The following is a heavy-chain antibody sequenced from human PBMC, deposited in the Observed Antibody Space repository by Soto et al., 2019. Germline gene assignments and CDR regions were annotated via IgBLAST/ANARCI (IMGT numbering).Heavy chain of an antibody. CDR1: GDSMTSGGYY. CDR2: IYYTGDT. CDR3: ARGAPRPRDVPTYFNF. Sequence: PSETLSLTCSVSGDSMTSGGYYWSWVRHHPGKGLEWVGSIYYTGDTYFNPSLKSRITVSMDTSKNEFSLKLTSVTSADTAVYFCARGAPRPRDVPTYFNFWGQGTRVTVSS. V-gene: IGHV4-31*03. J-gene: IGHJ4*02.